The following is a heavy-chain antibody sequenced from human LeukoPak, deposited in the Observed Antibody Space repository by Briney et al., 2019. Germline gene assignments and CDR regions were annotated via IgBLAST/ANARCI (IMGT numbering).Heavy chain of an antibody. CDR1: GYTFTSYG. D-gene: IGHD6-13*01. J-gene: IGHJ4*02. CDR3: ARGSSSWYGTPDY. CDR2: IIPILGIA. V-gene: IGHV1-69*04. Sequence: SVKVSCKASGYTFTSYGISWVRQAPGQGLEWMGRIIPILGIANYAQKFQGRVTITADKSTSTAYMELSSLRSEDTAVYYCARGSSSWYGTPDYWGQGTLVTVSS.